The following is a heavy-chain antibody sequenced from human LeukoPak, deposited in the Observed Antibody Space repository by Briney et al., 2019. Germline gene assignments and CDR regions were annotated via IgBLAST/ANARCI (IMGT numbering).Heavy chain of an antibody. V-gene: IGHV4-30-2*01. CDR2: IYHSGST. CDR3: ARGSTVTSYYYYYGMDV. J-gene: IGHJ6*02. CDR1: GGSISSGGYS. D-gene: IGHD4-11*01. Sequence: SETLSLTCAVSGGSISSGGYSWSWIRQPPGKGLEWIGYIYHSGSTYYNPSLKSRVTISVDRSKNQFSLKLSSVTAADSAVYYCARGSTVTSYYYYYGMDVWGQGTTVTVSS.